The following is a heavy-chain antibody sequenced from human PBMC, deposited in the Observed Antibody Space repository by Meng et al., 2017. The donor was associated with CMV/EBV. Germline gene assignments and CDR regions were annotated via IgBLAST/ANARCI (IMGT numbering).Heavy chain of an antibody. D-gene: IGHD2-2*03. J-gene: IGHJ6*02. Sequence: GSLRLSCAVYGGSFSGYYWSWIRQPPGKGLEWIGEINHSGSTNCNPSLKSRVTISVDTSKNQFSLKLSSVTAADTAVYYCASLLGYCSSTSCPHYYYYGMDVWGQGTTVTVSS. CDR3: ASLLGYCSSTSCPHYYYYGMDV. V-gene: IGHV4-34*01. CDR1: GGSFSGYY. CDR2: INHSGST.